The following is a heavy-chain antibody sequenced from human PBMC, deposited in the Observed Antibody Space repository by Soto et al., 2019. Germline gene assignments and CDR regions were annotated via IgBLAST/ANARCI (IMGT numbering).Heavy chain of an antibody. CDR2: IYYSGST. V-gene: IGHV4-39*01. CDR1: GGSISSSSYY. Sequence: SETRSLTCTVSGGSISSSSYYWGWIRQPPGKGLEWIGSIYYSGSTYYNPSLKSRVTISVDTSKNQFSLKLSSVTAADTAVYYCATPSAAMPGGYYYYYMDVWGKGTTVTVSS. J-gene: IGHJ6*03. CDR3: ATPSAAMPGGYYYYYMDV. D-gene: IGHD2-2*01.